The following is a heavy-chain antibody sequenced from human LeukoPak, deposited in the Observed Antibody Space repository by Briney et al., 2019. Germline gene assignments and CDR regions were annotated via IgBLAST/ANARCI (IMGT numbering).Heavy chain of an antibody. Sequence: GGSLRFSCAASGFTFSNAWMSWVRQAPGKGLEWAGRIKSKTDGGTTDYAAPVKGRFTISRDDSKNTLYLQMNSLKTEDTAVYYCTTGGGYWGQGTLVTVSS. CDR1: GFTFSNAW. J-gene: IGHJ4*02. CDR2: IKSKTDGGTT. D-gene: IGHD3-16*01. CDR3: TTGGGY. V-gene: IGHV3-15*01.